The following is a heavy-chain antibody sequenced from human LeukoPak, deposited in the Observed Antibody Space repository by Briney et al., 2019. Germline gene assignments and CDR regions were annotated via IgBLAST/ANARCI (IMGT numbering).Heavy chain of an antibody. Sequence: GGSLRLFCSASGFTFSYYAIHWVRQAPGKGLEYVSGIRSNGESTYNADSVKDRVTISRDNSKNTLYLQMSSLRAEDTAVYYCVKPVTTFWGGFDYWGQGTLVTVSS. CDR1: GFTFSYYA. CDR2: IRSNGEST. J-gene: IGHJ4*02. CDR3: VKPVTTFWGGFDY. V-gene: IGHV3-64D*06. D-gene: IGHD4-17*01.